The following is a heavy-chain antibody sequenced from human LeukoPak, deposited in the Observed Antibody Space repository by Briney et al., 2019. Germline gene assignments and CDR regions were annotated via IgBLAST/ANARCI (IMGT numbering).Heavy chain of an antibody. CDR1: GGSISSGSYY. J-gene: IGHJ4*02. V-gene: IGHV4-61*02. CDR3: ARAGVYYYDSSGYYR. D-gene: IGHD3-22*01. CDR2: IYTSGST. Sequence: PSETLSLTCTASGGSISSGSYYWSWIRQPAGKGLEWIGRIYTSGSTNYNPSLKSRVTISVDTSKNQFSLKLSSVTAADTAVYYCARAGVYYYDSSGYYRWGQGTLVTVSS.